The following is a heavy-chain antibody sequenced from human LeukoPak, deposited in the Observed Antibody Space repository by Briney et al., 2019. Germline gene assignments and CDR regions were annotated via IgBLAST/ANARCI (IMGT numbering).Heavy chain of an antibody. D-gene: IGHD5-12*01. Sequence: GGSLRLSCAASGFTVSNNYMSWVRQAPGKGLEWVSVIHSGGTTNYADSVQGRFTISRDNSKTTVYLHMNSRRAEDTAVYYCARDSDSGYGPFASWGQGTLVTVSS. V-gene: IGHV3-53*01. J-gene: IGHJ4*02. CDR2: IHSGGTT. CDR3: ARDSDSGYGPFAS. CDR1: GFTVSNNY.